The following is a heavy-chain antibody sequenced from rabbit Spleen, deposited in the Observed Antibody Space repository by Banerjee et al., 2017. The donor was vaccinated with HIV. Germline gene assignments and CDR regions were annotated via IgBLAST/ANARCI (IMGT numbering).Heavy chain of an antibody. D-gene: IGHD2-1*01. V-gene: IGHV1S45*01. CDR2: INAVTGKA. CDR3: ARAATDVDYYFKL. J-gene: IGHJ4*01. Sequence: QEQLVESGGGLVKPEGSLKLSCTASGFSFSDRAVMCWVRQAPGKGLEWIACINAVTGKAVYASWAKGRFTFSKTSSTTVTLQMTSLTAADTATYFCARAATDVDYYFKLWGPGTLVTVS. CDR1: GFSFSDRAV.